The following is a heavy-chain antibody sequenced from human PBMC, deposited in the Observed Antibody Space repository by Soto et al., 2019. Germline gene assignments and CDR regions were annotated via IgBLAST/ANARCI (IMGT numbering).Heavy chain of an antibody. J-gene: IGHJ6*02. CDR2: IYYSGST. V-gene: IGHV4-59*01. Sequence: QVQLQESGPGLVKPSETLSLTCTVSGGSISSYYWSWIRQPPGKGLEWIGYIYYSGSTNYNPSLKRRVTISVDTSKNQFSLKLSSVTAADTAVYYCARDTGRYYGSGSSHMDVWGQGTTVTVSS. D-gene: IGHD3-10*01. CDR1: GGSISSYY. CDR3: ARDTGRYYGSGSSHMDV.